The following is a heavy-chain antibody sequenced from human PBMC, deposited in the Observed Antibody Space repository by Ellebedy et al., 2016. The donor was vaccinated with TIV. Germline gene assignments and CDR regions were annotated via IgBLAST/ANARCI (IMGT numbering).Heavy chain of an antibody. V-gene: IGHV1-46*04. CDR2: INPSGGST. Sequence: AASVKVSCKASGYTFTNYYMNCLRQAPGQGLEWMGIINPSGGSTTYAQNLQGRVTMTRDTSTSTVYMELSSLRSEDTAVYYCARARSSGWLHTPDYWGQGTLVTVSS. D-gene: IGHD6-19*01. CDR3: ARARSSGWLHTPDY. J-gene: IGHJ4*02. CDR1: GYTFTNYY.